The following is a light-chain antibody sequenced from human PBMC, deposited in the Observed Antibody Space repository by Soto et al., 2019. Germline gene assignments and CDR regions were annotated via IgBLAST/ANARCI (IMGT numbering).Light chain of an antibody. CDR2: GAS. CDR1: ETFSSR. CDR3: QQYYERPYT. V-gene: IGKV3-15*01. J-gene: IGKJ2*01. Sequence: DILLTQSPATLSVSPGEGATLSCRASETFSSRLAWYQQKPGQAPRLLIHGASIRATGLPARFSGSGSGTEFTLTISSLQSEDFAVYYCQQYYERPYTFGQGTKLEI.